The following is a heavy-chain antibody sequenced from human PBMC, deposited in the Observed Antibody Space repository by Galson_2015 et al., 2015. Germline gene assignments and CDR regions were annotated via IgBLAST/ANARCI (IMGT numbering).Heavy chain of an antibody. V-gene: IGHV1-69*06. CDR2: IIPIFGTA. Sequence: SVKVSCKASGGSFSIHAISWVRQAPGQGLQRMGGIIPIFGTANYAQKFQGRVTITAEKSTSTAYMELSSLRSEDTAVYYCARASQDCSRSSCPYNYWGQGTLVTVSS. CDR3: ARASQDCSRSSCPYNY. D-gene: IGHD2-2*01. J-gene: IGHJ4*02. CDR1: GGSFSIHA.